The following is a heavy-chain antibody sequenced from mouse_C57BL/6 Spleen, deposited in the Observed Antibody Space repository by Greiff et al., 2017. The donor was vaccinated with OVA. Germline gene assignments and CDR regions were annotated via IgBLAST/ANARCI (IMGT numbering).Heavy chain of an antibody. CDR1: GYTFTSYT. CDR3: ARVDGYDGDWFAY. J-gene: IGHJ3*01. CDR2: INPSSGYT. Sequence: VQLQQSGAELARPGASVKMSCKASGYTFTSYTMHWVNQRPGQGLEWIGYINPSSGYTKYNQKFKDKATLTVDKSSSTAYMQLSSLTSEDSAVYYCARVDGYDGDWFAYWGQGTLVTVSA. D-gene: IGHD2-2*01. V-gene: IGHV1-4*01.